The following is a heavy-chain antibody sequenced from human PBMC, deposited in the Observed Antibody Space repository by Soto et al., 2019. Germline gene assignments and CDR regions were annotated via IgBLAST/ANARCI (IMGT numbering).Heavy chain of an antibody. CDR1: GGTFSSYA. J-gene: IGHJ6*02. V-gene: IGHV1-69*13. D-gene: IGHD3-3*01. CDR3: ARGEWLRRAYYYYYGMDV. Sequence: SGKVSCKASGGTFSSYAISWVRQAPGQGREWMGGIIPNFVTANYAQKFQGRVTITADESTSTAYMELSSLRSEDTAVYYCARGEWLRRAYYYYYGMDVWGQGTTVTVSS. CDR2: IIPNFVTA.